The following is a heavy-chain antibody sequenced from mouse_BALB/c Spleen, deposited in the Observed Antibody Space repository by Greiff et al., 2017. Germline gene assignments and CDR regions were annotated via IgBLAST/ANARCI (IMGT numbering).Heavy chain of an antibody. V-gene: IGHV1S41*01. J-gene: IGHJ2*01. Sequence: DLVKPGASVKLSCKASGYTFTSYWINWIKQRPGQGLEWIGRIAPGSGSTYYNGKFKGKATLTADKSSSTAYMQLSSLTSEDSAVYFCAKDNGSSYVRYCDYWGQGTTLTVSS. D-gene: IGHD1-1*01. CDR3: AKDNGSSYVRYCDY. CDR1: GYTFTSYW. CDR2: IAPGSGST.